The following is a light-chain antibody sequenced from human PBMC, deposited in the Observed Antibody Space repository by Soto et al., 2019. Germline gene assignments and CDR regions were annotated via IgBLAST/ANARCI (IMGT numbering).Light chain of an antibody. CDR3: CSYVYTDTVV. J-gene: IGLJ3*02. V-gene: IGLV2-23*02. CDR2: EVS. CDR1: SSDVGNYNL. Sequence: QAVVTQPASVSGSPGQSLTISCTGTSSDVGNYNLVSWYQQHPGKAPKLIIYEVSKRPSGTSNRFSGSKSGNMASLTISGLQAEDEADYYCCSYVYTDTVVFGGGTKLTVL.